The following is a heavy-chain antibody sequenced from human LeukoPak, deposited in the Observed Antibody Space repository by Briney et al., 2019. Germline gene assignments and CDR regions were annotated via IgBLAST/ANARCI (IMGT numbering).Heavy chain of an antibody. J-gene: IGHJ4*02. Sequence: GESLKISCRGPGYRLTSYWITWVRQLSGKGLEWMGRIDPSDSYTNYSPSFQGHVTISTDKSISTAYLQWSSLKASDTAMYYCATGPAAIVDYWGQGTLVTVSS. CDR3: ATGPAAIVDY. CDR1: GYRLTSYW. V-gene: IGHV5-10-1*01. D-gene: IGHD2-2*01. CDR2: IDPSDSYT.